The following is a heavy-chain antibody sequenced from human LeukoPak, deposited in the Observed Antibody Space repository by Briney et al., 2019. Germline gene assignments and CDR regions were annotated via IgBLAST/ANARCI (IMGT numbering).Heavy chain of an antibody. D-gene: IGHD2-2*01. V-gene: IGHV3-7*03. J-gene: IGHJ4*02. CDR2: IKQVGSEK. CDR1: GFTFSRYW. Sequence: GGSLRLSCAASGFTFSRYWMSWVRQAHGKGMEWVGNIKQVGSEKNYVDSVTGRLTISRDNAKNPLYLQMNSLRAEDTAVYYCASGPPSTRYCSSTSCYLVYWGQGTLVTVSS. CDR3: ASGPPSTRYCSSTSCYLVY.